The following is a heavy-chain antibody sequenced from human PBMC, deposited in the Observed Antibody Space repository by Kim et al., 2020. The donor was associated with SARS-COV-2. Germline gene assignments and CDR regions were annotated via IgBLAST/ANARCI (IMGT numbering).Heavy chain of an antibody. V-gene: IGHV1-18*01. Sequence: ASVKVSCTASGYSFATQGLSWVRQAPGQGLAWMGWINPYNGDTDYGQKFQGRVTMTTDTSTSTAYMELRSLRSDDTAVYYCARDLMSVGPPCPGPEYWGQGTLVTVSS. D-gene: IGHD1-26*01. CDR2: INPYNGDT. CDR1: GYSFATQG. CDR3: ARDLMSVGPPCPGPEY. J-gene: IGHJ4*02.